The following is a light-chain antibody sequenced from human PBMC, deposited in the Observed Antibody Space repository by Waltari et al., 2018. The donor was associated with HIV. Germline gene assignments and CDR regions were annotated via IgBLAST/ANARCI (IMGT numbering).Light chain of an antibody. CDR2: RDN. CDR3: AVLDDTLGGGV. J-gene: IGLJ2*01. CDR1: TATLGANF. Sequence: QSVLTQPPSASGTPGQKVTISCSGGTATLGANFVFLFQQFPGTAPKLLIYRDNLRHSGVPARFSGSKSGTSASLTISGLRSDDEAHYFCAVLDDTLGGGVFGGGTKLTVL. V-gene: IGLV1-47*01.